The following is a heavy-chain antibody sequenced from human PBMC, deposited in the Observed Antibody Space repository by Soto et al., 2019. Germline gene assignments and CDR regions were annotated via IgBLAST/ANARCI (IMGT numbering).Heavy chain of an antibody. CDR2: IIPIFGTA. CDR1: GGTXXXYA. CDR3: ASRQWTHYYYYGMDV. J-gene: IGHJ6*02. D-gene: IGHD6-19*01. V-gene: IGHV1-69*06. Sequence: QVQLVQSGAEVKKPGSSVKVSCKASGGTXXXYAISXVXXXXXXXXXXXXAIIPIFGTANYAQKFQGRVTITADKSTSTAYMELSSLRSEDTAVYYCASRQWTHYYYYGMDVWGQGTTVTVSS.